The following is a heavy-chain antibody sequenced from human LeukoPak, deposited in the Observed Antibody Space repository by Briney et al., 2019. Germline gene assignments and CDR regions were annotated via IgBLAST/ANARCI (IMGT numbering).Heavy chain of an antibody. Sequence: GGSLRLSCATSGFSLSGYWMSWVRQAPGKGPEWVARLHADGNEKYYVDSVKGRFTISRDNAKDSLYLQMNSLRVEDTAVYYCARGGYSFDYLGQGTLVTVSS. CDR1: GFSLSGYW. V-gene: IGHV3-7*01. CDR3: ARGGYSFDY. CDR2: LHADGNEK. J-gene: IGHJ4*02. D-gene: IGHD5-12*01.